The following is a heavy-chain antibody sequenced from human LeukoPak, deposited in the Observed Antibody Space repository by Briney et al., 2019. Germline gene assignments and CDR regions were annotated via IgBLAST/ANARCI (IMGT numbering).Heavy chain of an antibody. CDR1: GYSISSGYY. D-gene: IGHD2-15*01. Sequence: SETLSLTCTVSGYSISSGYYWGWIRQPPGKGLEWIGRIYTSGSTNYNPSLKSRVTISLDTSKNQFSLKLSSVTAADTAVYYCARGYCSGGSCPPDYYYYYYMDVWGKGTTVTISS. CDR2: IYTSGST. J-gene: IGHJ6*03. CDR3: ARGYCSGGSCPPDYYYYYYMDV. V-gene: IGHV4-38-2*02.